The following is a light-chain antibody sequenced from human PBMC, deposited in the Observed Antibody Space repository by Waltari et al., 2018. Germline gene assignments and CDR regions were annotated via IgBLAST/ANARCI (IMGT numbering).Light chain of an antibody. V-gene: IGKV1-39*01. J-gene: IGKJ4*01. CDR3: QQSYSMFALT. CDR2: AAS. CDR1: QSIATY. Sequence: DIQMTQSPSSLSASVGDRVTITCRASQSIATYLSRYQQKPGKAPKFLIYAASGLQSGVPSRFSGSGSGTDFTLTISSLQPEDFATYYCQQSYSMFALTFGGGTKVEIK.